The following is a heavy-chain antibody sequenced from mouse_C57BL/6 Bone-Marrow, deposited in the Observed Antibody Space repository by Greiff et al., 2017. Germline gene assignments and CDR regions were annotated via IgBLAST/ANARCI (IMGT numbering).Heavy chain of an antibody. CDR1: GYTFTSYW. Sequence: QVQLQQPGAELVKPGASVKLSCKASGYTFTSYWMHWVKQRPGQGLEWIGEIDPSDSYTNYNQKFKGKSTLTVDKSYSTAYMQLSSLTSEDSAVYYWSCSYYSGSSSYSALDYWGQGPSVSVSS. CDR3: SCSYYSGSSSYSALDY. D-gene: IGHD1-1*01. V-gene: IGHV1-69*01. J-gene: IGHJ4*01. CDR2: IDPSDSYT.